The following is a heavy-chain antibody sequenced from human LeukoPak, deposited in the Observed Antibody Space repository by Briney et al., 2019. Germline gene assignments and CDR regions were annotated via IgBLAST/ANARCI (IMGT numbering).Heavy chain of an antibody. D-gene: IGHD3-22*01. V-gene: IGHV3-23*01. Sequence: PGGSLRLSCTASGFTFSSYGMSWVRQAPGKGLEWVSAISGSGGSTYYADSVKGRFTISRDNSKNTLYLQMNSLRAEDTAVYYCANYDSSGYLDYWGQGTLVTVSS. CDR2: ISGSGGST. J-gene: IGHJ4*02. CDR3: ANYDSSGYLDY. CDR1: GFTFSSYG.